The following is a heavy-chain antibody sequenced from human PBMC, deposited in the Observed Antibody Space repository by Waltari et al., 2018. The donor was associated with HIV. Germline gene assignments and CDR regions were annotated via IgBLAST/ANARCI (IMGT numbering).Heavy chain of an antibody. CDR1: GSPVENRAAL. CDR3: ARQLRIIQTSSYRMDV. D-gene: IGHD3-16*02. CDR2: ISSGGNI. Sequence: HLQLQESGPSLLKPSETLSLSCSVSGSPVENRAALWGWFRQPPGRSLEWIVSISSGGNIYHNQTLKSRISISLDTSLNHISLKMTSATASDSAVYYCARQLRIIQTSSYRMDVWGPGTLVTV. V-gene: IGHV4-39*02. J-gene: IGHJ6*02.